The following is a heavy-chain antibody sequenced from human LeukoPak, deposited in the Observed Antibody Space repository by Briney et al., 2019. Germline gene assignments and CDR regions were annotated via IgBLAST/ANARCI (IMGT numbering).Heavy chain of an antibody. CDR3: ARGVYYFDY. J-gene: IGHJ4*02. CDR1: GFTFANYA. CDR2: IYSGGST. V-gene: IGHV3-66*01. Sequence: GGSLRLSCAASGFTFANYAMSWVRQAPGKGLEWVSVIYSGGSTYYADSVKGRFTISRDNSKNTLYLQMNSLRAEDTAVYYCARGVYYFDYWGQGTLVTVSS. D-gene: IGHD2-8*01.